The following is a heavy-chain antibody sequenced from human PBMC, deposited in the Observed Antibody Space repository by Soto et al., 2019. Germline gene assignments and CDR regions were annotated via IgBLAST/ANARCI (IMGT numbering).Heavy chain of an antibody. V-gene: IGHV1-69*12. J-gene: IGHJ5*02. D-gene: IGHD3-9*01. CDR3: ARKVGYDILPGNNWFDP. CDR1: GGTFSSYA. CDR2: IIPIFGTA. Sequence: QVQLVQSGAEVKKPGSSVKVSCKASGGTFSSYAISWVRQAPGQGLEWMGGIIPIFGTANYAQKFQGRVTITADESTSTAYMELSSLRSEDTAVYYCARKVGYDILPGNNWFDPWGQGTLVTVSS.